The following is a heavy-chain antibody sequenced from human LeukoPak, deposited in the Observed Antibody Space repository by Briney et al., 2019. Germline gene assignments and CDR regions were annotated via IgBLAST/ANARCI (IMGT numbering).Heavy chain of an antibody. V-gene: IGHV1-69*05. D-gene: IGHD1-26*01. CDR3: ARFTQANYYMDV. CDR2: IIPIFGTA. J-gene: IGHJ6*03. Sequence: SVKVSCKASGGTFSSYAISWVRQAPGQGLEWMGGIIPIFGTANYAQKFQGRVTITTDESTSTAYMELSSLRSEDTAVYYCARFTQANYYMDVWGKGTTVTVSS. CDR1: GGTFSSYA.